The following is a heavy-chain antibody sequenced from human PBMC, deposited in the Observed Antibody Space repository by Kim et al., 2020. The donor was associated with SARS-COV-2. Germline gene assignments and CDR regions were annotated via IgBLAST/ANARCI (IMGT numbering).Heavy chain of an antibody. D-gene: IGHD3-10*01. Sequence: PSLKIRITISVDTSKNQFSLKLSSVTAADPAVYYCARNYGAGSYYDFWGQGTLVTVSS. J-gene: IGHJ4*02. CDR3: ARNYGAGSYYDF. V-gene: IGHV4-34*01.